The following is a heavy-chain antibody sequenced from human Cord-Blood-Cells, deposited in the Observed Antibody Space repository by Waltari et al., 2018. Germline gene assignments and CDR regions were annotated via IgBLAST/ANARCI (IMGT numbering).Heavy chain of an antibody. CDR1: GGSFSGYY. V-gene: IGHV4-34*01. J-gene: IGHJ4*02. D-gene: IGHD6-6*01. CDR2: INHSGST. Sequence: QVQLQQWAAGLLKPSETLSLTCAVYGGSFSGYYWTWIRPPPGKGPGWIGEINHSGSTNYNPSLKSRVTISVDTSKNQFSLKLSSVTAAGTAVYYCARGSYHPFPGSSSFDYWGQGTLVTVSS. CDR3: ARGSYHPFPGSSSFDY.